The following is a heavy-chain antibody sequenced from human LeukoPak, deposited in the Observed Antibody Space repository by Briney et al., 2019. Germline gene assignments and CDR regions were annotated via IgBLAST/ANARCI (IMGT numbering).Heavy chain of an antibody. V-gene: IGHV1-18*01. CDR2: ISAYNGNT. Sequence: ASVKVSCKASGYTFTSYGISWVRQAPGQGLEWMGWISAYNGNTNYAQKLQGRVTMTTDTSTSTAYMELRSLRSDDTAVYYCARDKGIAVAGTGQDYWGQGTLVTVSS. J-gene: IGHJ4*02. CDR1: GYTFTSYG. D-gene: IGHD6-19*01. CDR3: ARDKGIAVAGTGQDY.